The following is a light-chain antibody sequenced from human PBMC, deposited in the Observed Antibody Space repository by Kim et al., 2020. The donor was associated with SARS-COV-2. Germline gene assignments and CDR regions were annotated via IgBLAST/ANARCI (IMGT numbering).Light chain of an antibody. CDR3: QQRIRWQLT. Sequence: EIVLTQSPATLSLSPGERSTLSCRASQGVSTFLAWYQQKPGQAPRLLIHDASNRANGIPARFSGSGSGTDFTLTISSLEPGDFAVYYCQQRIRWQLTFGAGTKVDIK. CDR2: DAS. CDR1: QGVSTF. V-gene: IGKV3-11*01. J-gene: IGKJ3*01.